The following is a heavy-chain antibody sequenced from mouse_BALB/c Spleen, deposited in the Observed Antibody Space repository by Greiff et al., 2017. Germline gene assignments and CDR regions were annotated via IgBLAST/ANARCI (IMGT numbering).Heavy chain of an antibody. D-gene: IGHD2-4*01. Sequence: QVQLQQSGAELMKPGASVKISCKATGYTFSSYWIEWVKQRPGHGLEWIGEILPGSGSTNYNEKFKGKATFTADTSSSTAYMQLSSLTSEDSAVYYCTRSDYRGYFDYWGQGTTLTVSS. V-gene: IGHV1-9*01. J-gene: IGHJ2*01. CDR3: TRSDYRGYFDY. CDR1: GYTFSSYW. CDR2: ILPGSGST.